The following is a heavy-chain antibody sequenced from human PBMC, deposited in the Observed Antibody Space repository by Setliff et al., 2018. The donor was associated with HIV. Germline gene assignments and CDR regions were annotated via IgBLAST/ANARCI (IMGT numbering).Heavy chain of an antibody. V-gene: IGHV4-61*09. CDR1: GGSISSGSYY. D-gene: IGHD1-26*01. J-gene: IGHJ3*02. CDR3: AKTSVGATGLYAFDI. Sequence: SETLSLTCTVSGGSISSGSYYWSWIRQPAGKGLEWTGHIYTSGSTNYNPSLKSRVTISADTSNNQFSLRLTSMTAADTAVYYCAKTSVGATGLYAFDIWGQGTMVTVS. CDR2: IYTSGST.